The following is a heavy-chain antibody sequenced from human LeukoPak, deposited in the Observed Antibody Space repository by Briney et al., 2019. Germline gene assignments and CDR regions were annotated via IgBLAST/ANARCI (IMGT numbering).Heavy chain of an antibody. CDR2: ISCDGYNK. V-gene: IGHV3-30*04. Sequence: PGGSLRLSCAASGFTFSNYAMHWVRQAPGKGLEWVAVISCDGYNKYNADSVKGRFTISRDNAKNSLYLQMNSLRAEDTALYYCASSRYDSSGYYGIIGYWGQGTLVTVSS. J-gene: IGHJ4*02. CDR1: GFTFSNYA. CDR3: ASSRYDSSGYYGIIGY. D-gene: IGHD3-22*01.